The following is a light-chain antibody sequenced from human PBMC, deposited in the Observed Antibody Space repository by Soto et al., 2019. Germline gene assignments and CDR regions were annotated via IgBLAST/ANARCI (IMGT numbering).Light chain of an antibody. CDR1: RSNIGAGYD. J-gene: IGLJ2*01. Sequence: QSVLTQPPSVSGAPGQRVSISCTGSRSNIGAGYDVQWYQQFPGTAPKLLIFDNNDRPSGVPDRFSGSKSGTSASLAITGLQAEDEADYFCQSYDSDLSVVLFGGGTQLTVL. CDR2: DNN. V-gene: IGLV1-40*01. CDR3: QSYDSDLSVVL.